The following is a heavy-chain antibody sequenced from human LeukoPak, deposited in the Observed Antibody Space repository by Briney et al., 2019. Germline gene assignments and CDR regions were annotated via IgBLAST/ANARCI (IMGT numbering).Heavy chain of an antibody. J-gene: IGHJ4*02. CDR1: GFTFSSYA. CDR3: VKRNGSSVVVAAIPFDY. Sequence: GGSLRLSCAASGFTFSSYAMSWVRQAPGKGLEWVSAISGSGGSTYYADSVKGRFTISRDNSKNTLYLQMNSLRAEDTAVYYCVKRNGSSVVVAAIPFDYWGQGTLVTVSS. CDR2: ISGSGGST. D-gene: IGHD2-15*01. V-gene: IGHV3-23*01.